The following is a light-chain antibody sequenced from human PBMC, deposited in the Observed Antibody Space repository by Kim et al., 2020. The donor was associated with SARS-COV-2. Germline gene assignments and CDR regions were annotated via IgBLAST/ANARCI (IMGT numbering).Light chain of an antibody. CDR3: QVWDSSTYV. CDR2: RDS. J-gene: IGLJ1*01. CDR1: NIGSKN. Sequence: VALGTAARITCGGNNIGSKNVHWYQQKPGQAPVLVIYRDSNRPSGIPERFSGSNSGNTATLTISRAQAGDEADYYCQVWDSSTYVFGTGTKVTVL. V-gene: IGLV3-9*01.